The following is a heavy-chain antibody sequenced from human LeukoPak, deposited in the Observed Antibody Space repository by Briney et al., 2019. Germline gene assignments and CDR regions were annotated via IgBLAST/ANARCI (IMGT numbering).Heavy chain of an antibody. V-gene: IGHV3-53*01. J-gene: IGHJ3*02. CDR1: GFTVSSNY. Sequence: GGSLRLSCAASGFTVSSNYMNWVRQAPGKGLKWVSVIYTGGSTYYADPVRGRFTISRDKSKNTLYLQMNSLGAEDTAVYFCARSYCSSTGCPDAFDIWGQGTMVTVSS. CDR3: ARSYCSSTGCPDAFDI. CDR2: IYTGGST. D-gene: IGHD2-2*01.